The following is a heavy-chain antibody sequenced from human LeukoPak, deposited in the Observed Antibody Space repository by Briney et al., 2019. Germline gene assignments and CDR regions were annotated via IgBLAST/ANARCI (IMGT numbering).Heavy chain of an antibody. V-gene: IGHV3-48*01. D-gene: IGHD6-13*01. CDR1: GFTFSSYS. CDR2: ISSSSSTI. J-gene: IGHJ5*02. CDR3: ARDGYSSSWSINWFDP. Sequence: GGSLRLSCAASGFTFSSYSMNWVRQAPGKGLECVSYISSSSSTIYYADSVKGRFTISRDNAKNSLYLQMNSLRAEDTAVYYCARDGYSSSWSINWFDPWGQGTLVTVSS.